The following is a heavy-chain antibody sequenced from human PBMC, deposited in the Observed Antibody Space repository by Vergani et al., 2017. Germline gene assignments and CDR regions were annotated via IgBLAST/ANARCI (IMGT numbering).Heavy chain of an antibody. CDR2: IYHSGST. CDR1: GYSISSGYY. Sequence: QVQLQESGPGLVKPSETLSLTCAVSGYSISSGYYWGWIRQPPGKGLEWIGSIYHSGSTYYNPSLKSRITISVDTSKNQFSLKLSSVTAADTAVYYCATTNSRSYPTNVFDIWGQGTMVTVSS. V-gene: IGHV4-38-2*01. D-gene: IGHD1-26*01. CDR3: ATTNSRSYPTNVFDI. J-gene: IGHJ3*02.